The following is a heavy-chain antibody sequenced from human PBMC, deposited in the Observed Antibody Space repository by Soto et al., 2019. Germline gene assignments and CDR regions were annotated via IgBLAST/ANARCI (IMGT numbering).Heavy chain of an antibody. D-gene: IGHD6-19*01. CDR3: AKSPQTSYRSGWYDYFDY. CDR1: GFTFSSYA. CDR2: ISGSGGST. J-gene: IGHJ4*02. V-gene: IGHV3-23*01. Sequence: PGGSLRLSCAASGFTFSSYAMSWVRQAPGKGLEWVSAISGSGGSTYYADSVKGRFTISRDNSKNTLYLQMNSLRAEDTAVYYCAKSPQTSYRSGWYDYFDYWGQGTLVTASS.